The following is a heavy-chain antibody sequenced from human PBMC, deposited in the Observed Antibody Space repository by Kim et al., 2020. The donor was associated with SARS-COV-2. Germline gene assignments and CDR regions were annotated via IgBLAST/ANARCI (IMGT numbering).Heavy chain of an antibody. J-gene: IGHJ4*02. Sequence: GGSTFDADRVKGRYTMARDNSKNTVYLQMNGLRVEDTAVYYCAKDRPEDYWGRGTLVTVSS. V-gene: IGHV3-23*01. CDR2: GGST. CDR3: AKDRPEDY.